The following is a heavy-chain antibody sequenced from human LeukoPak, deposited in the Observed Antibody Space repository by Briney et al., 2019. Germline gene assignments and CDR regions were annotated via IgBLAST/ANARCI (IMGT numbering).Heavy chain of an antibody. CDR1: GFTFSSYG. D-gene: IGHD3-22*01. J-gene: IGHJ6*02. CDR2: IWYDGSNK. V-gene: IGHV3-33*01. Sequence: GRSLRLSCAASGFTFSSYGMHWVRQAPGKGLEWVAVIWYDGSNKYYADSVKGRFTISRDNSKNTLYLQMNSLRAEDTAVYYCARDPANYYDSSGYYTDEYYYYGMDVWGQGTTVTVS. CDR3: ARDPANYYDSSGYYTDEYYYYGMDV.